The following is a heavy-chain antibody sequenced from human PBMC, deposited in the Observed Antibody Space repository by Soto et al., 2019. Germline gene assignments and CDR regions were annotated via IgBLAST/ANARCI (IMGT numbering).Heavy chain of an antibody. CDR2: ISAYNGNT. V-gene: IGHV1-18*01. D-gene: IGHD2-2*01. CDR3: ARAHVKYCSSTSCYHNFDY. J-gene: IGHJ4*02. Sequence: VKVSCKASGYTFTSYGISWVRRAPGQGLEWMGWISAYNGNTNYAQKLQGRVTMTTDTSTSTAYMELRSLRSDETAVYYCARAHVKYCSSTSCYHNFDYWGQGTLVTVSS. CDR1: GYTFTSYG.